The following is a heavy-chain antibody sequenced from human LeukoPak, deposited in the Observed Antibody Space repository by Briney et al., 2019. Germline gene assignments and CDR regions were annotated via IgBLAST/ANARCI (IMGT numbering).Heavy chain of an antibody. CDR2: ISSSSSYI. V-gene: IGHV3-21*01. J-gene: IGHJ4*02. Sequence: GGSLRLSCAASGFTFSSYSMNRVRQAPGKGLEWVSSISSSSSYIYYADSVKGRFTISRDNAKNSLYLQVNSLRAEDTAVYYCARDDSSGYYSYWGQGTLVTVSS. D-gene: IGHD3-22*01. CDR1: GFTFSSYS. CDR3: ARDDSSGYYSY.